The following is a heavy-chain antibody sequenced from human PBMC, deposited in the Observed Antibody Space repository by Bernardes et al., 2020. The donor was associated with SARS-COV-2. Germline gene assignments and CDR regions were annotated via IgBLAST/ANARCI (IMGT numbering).Heavy chain of an antibody. CDR3: ARVPDYDSWSGYYPGRDHFYGMDV. CDR2: ISAYNSDT. J-gene: IGHJ6*02. V-gene: IGHV1-18*04. D-gene: IGHD3-3*01. Sequence: ASVKVSCKASGYTFINYGVSWVRQAPGQGLEWMGWISAYNSDTDYVQKFQGRVTMTTDSSTSTAYMELRSLRSDDTAVYYCARVPDYDSWSGYYPGRDHFYGMDVWGQGTTVTVSS. CDR1: GYTFINYG.